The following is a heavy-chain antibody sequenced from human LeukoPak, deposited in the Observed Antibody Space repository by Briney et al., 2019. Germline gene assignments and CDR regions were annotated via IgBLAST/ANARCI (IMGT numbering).Heavy chain of an antibody. Sequence: SLRLSCAASGFTFDDYAMHWVRQAPGKGLEWVSGISWNSGSIGYADSVKGRFTISRDNAKNSLYLQMNSLRAEDTALYYCAKAIARSSSWPNDYWGQGTLVTVSS. CDR3: AKAIARSSSWPNDY. J-gene: IGHJ4*02. CDR1: GFTFDDYA. D-gene: IGHD6-13*01. CDR2: ISWNSGSI. V-gene: IGHV3-9*01.